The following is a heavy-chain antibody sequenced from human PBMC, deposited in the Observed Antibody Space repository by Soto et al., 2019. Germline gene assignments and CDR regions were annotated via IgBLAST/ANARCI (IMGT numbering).Heavy chain of an antibody. V-gene: IGHV3-53*02. CDR1: GFTVSSNY. CDR3: ARAYSGSYFSSVYYFDY. J-gene: IGHJ4*02. Sequence: EVQLVETGGGLIQPGGSLRLSCAASGFTVSSNYMSWVRQAPGKGLEWVSVIYSGGSTYYADSVKGRFTISRDNSKNTLYLQMNSLRAEDTAVYYCARAYSGSYFSSVYYFDYWGQGTLVTVSS. CDR2: IYSGGST. D-gene: IGHD1-26*01.